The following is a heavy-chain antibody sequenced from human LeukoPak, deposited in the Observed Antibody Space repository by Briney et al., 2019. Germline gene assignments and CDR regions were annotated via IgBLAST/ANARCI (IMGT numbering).Heavy chain of an antibody. CDR1: GFTFSSYS. CDR2: ISSSSYI. Sequence: PGGSLRLSCAASGFTFSSYSMNWVRQAPGKGLEWVSSISSSSYIYYADSVKGRFTISRDNAKNSLYLQMNSLRAEDTAVYYCARDGYQLLYPIYYYYYYMDVWGKGTTVTVSS. CDR3: ARDGYQLLYPIYYYYYYMDV. D-gene: IGHD2-2*02. J-gene: IGHJ6*03. V-gene: IGHV3-21*01.